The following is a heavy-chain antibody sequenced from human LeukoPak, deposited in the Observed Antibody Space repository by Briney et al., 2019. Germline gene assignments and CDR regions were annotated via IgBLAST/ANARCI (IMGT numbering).Heavy chain of an antibody. J-gene: IGHJ4*02. CDR2: INHSGST. D-gene: IGHD3-22*01. Sequence: SETLSLTCAVYGGSFSGYYWRWIRQPPGEGLEWIGEINHSGSTNYNPSLKSRVTISVDTSKNQFSLKLSSVTAADTAVYYCARGMTYYYDSYDYWGQGTLVTVSS. CDR1: GGSFSGYY. V-gene: IGHV4-34*01. CDR3: ARGMTYYYDSYDY.